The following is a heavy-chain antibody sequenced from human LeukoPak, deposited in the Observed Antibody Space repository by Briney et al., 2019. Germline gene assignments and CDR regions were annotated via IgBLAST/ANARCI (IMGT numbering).Heavy chain of an antibody. CDR3: ARDGGEFGIDP. D-gene: IGHD2-21*01. CDR1: GFTFSSYG. J-gene: IGHJ5*02. Sequence: PGGSLRLSCAASGFTFSSYGMHWVRQAPGKGLEWVAVISYDGSNKYYADSVKGRFTISRDNSKNTLYLQMNSLRAEDTAVYYCARDGGEFGIDPWGQGTLVTVSS. CDR2: ISYDGSNK. V-gene: IGHV3-30*03.